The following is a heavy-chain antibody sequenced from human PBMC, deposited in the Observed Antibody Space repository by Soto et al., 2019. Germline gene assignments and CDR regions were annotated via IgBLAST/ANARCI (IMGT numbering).Heavy chain of an antibody. CDR3: AKDCGYSGWSKWFDP. Sequence: QVKMVESGGGVVQPGTSLILSCATSGFTFSTSGIHWVRQAPGKGLEWVAMISHDGSVTYYTDSVQGRFTISRDTPKNTLYLPMNSLIYEDTSIYYCAKDCGYSGWSKWFDPWGQGTRVTVS. J-gene: IGHJ5*02. D-gene: IGHD5-18*01. CDR1: GFTFSTSG. CDR2: ISHDGSVT. V-gene: IGHV3-30*18.